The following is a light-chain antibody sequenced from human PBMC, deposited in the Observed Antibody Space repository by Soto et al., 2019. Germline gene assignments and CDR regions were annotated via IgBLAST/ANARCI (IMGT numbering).Light chain of an antibody. J-gene: IGKJ2*01. Sequence: EIVLTQSPGTLSLSPGERATLSCRASRSISSTYLAWYQQKPGQAPRLLIYGASSRATGIPDRFSGSGSGTDFTLTISRMETEDFAVYYCQQNGGSPPYTFGQGTKLEIK. CDR2: GAS. V-gene: IGKV3-20*01. CDR1: RSISSTY. CDR3: QQNGGSPPYT.